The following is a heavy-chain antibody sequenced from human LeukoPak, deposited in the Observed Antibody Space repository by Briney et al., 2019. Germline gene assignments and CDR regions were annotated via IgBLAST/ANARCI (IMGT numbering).Heavy chain of an antibody. CDR1: GFTFSSYS. V-gene: IGHV3-21*01. CDR2: ISSSSSYI. D-gene: IGHD5-12*01. CDR3: ARDRGGGYYWFDP. J-gene: IGHJ5*02. Sequence: GGSLRLSCAASGFTFSSYSMNWVRQAPGKGLEWVSSISSSSSYIYYADSVKGRFTISRDNAKNSLYLQMNSLRAEDTAVYYCARDRGGGYYWFDPWGPGTLVTVSS.